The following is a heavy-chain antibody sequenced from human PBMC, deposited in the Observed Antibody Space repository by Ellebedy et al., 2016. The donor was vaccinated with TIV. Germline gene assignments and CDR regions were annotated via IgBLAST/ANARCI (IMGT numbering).Heavy chain of an antibody. D-gene: IGHD3-22*01. CDR1: GFTFSRNT. J-gene: IGHJ4*02. V-gene: IGHV3-21*01. CDR3: VPGRDSSGSEVGP. CDR2: ISSTSSYI. Sequence: GGSLRLSXVTSGFTFSRNTMRWVRQAPGKGLEWVASISSTSSYIHYTDSVKGRFTISRDNAKNSVYLQMNSLRVEDTAIYYCVPGRDSSGSEVGPWGQGTLVAVSS.